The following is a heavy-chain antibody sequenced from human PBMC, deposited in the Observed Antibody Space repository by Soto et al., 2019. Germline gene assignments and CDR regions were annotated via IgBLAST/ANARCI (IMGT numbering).Heavy chain of an antibody. CDR3: ARVGLGLRSRPYYMDV. J-gene: IGHJ6*03. CDR1: GYTFTSYG. Sequence: ASVKVSCKASGYTFTSYGISWVRQDHEQGLEWMGWISAYNGNTNYAQKLQGRVTMTTDTSTSTAYMELRSLRSDDTAVYYCARVGLGLRSRPYYMDVWGKGTTVTVSS. V-gene: IGHV1-18*01. D-gene: IGHD3-16*01. CDR2: ISAYNGNT.